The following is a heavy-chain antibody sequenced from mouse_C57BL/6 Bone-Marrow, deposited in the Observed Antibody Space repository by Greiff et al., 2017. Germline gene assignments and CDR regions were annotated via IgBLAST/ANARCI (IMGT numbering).Heavy chain of an antibody. V-gene: IGHV1-4*01. D-gene: IGHD5-1-1*01. Sequence: VKLMESGAELARPGASVKMSCKASGYTFTSYTMHWVKQRPGQGLEWIGYINPSSGYTKYNQKFKDKATLTADKSSSTAYMQLSSLTSEDSAVYYCAPGGDTLDYWGQGTTLTVSS. J-gene: IGHJ2*01. CDR3: APGGDTLDY. CDR2: INPSSGYT. CDR1: GYTFTSYT.